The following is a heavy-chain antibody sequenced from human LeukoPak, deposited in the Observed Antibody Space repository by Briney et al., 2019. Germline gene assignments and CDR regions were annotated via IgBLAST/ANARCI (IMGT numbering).Heavy chain of an antibody. V-gene: IGHV4-4*09. CDR2: IYASGST. CDR3: ASDTY. Sequence: PSETLSLTCTVSGASFSIYYWSWIRQPPGKGLEWIGYIYASGSTSYNPSLKSRVTISVDTSKNQFSLKLTSVTAADTPVYYCASDTYWGQGILVTISS. CDR1: GASFSIYY. J-gene: IGHJ4*02.